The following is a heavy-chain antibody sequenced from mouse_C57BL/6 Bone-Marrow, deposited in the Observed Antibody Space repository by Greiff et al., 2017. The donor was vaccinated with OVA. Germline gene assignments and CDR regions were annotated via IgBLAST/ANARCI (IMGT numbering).Heavy chain of an antibody. CDR1: GFTFSSYA. CDR3: ARENYDLFDY. Sequence: EVKVVESGGGLVKPGGSLKLSCAASGFTFSSYAMSWVRQTPEKRLEWVATISDGGSYTYYPDNVKGRFTISRDNAKNNLYLQMSHLKSEDTAMYYCARENYDLFDYWGQGTTLTVSS. D-gene: IGHD2-4*01. V-gene: IGHV5-4*01. J-gene: IGHJ2*01. CDR2: ISDGGSYT.